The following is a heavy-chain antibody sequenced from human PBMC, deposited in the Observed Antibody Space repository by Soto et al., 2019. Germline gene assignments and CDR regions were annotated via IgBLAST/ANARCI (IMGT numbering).Heavy chain of an antibody. V-gene: IGHV3-30*03. CDR2: ISYDGSNI. CDR3: ARDFGYYYTSGSLDY. Sequence: QVQLVESGGGVVQPGRSLRLSCAASGLAFSSYGIHWVRQAPGKGLEWVAVISYDGSNIYYADSVKGRFTISRDNSKNTLYLQMNSLRAEDTAVYYCARDFGYYYTSGSLDYWGQGTLVTVSS. CDR1: GLAFSSYG. D-gene: IGHD3-10*01. J-gene: IGHJ4*02.